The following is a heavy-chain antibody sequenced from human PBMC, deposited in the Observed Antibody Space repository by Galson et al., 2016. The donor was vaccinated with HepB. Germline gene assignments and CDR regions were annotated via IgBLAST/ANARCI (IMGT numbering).Heavy chain of an antibody. Sequence: SLRLSCAASGFAFSSYDMNWVRQAPGKGLEWVSIISANGEAAYYTDSVKGRFTISRDNSKNTLFLQMGSLRAEDTAVYYCARRAELALGDFWFLFGMDVWGQGTTVTVSS. V-gene: IGHV3-23*01. CDR2: ISANGEAA. D-gene: IGHD3-3*01. CDR3: ARRAELALGDFWFLFGMDV. J-gene: IGHJ6*02. CDR1: GFAFSSYD.